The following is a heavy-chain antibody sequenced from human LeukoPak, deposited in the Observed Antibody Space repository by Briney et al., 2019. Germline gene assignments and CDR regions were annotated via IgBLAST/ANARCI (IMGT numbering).Heavy chain of an antibody. CDR1: GSTFSNYA. D-gene: IGHD6-19*01. Sequence: GGSLRLSCAASGSTFSNYAMSWVRQAPGKGLEWVSSISVSGGNTYYADSVKGRFTISRDNSKNTLYLQMNSLTAEDTALYYCATKQWLVRGWFDPWGQGTLVTVSS. V-gene: IGHV3-23*01. CDR2: ISVSGGNT. CDR3: ATKQWLVRGWFDP. J-gene: IGHJ5*02.